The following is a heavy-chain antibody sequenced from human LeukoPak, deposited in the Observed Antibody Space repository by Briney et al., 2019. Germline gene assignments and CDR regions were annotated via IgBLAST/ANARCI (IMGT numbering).Heavy chain of an antibody. CDR2: IYYSGST. CDR1: GGSISSSSYY. V-gene: IGHV4-39*07. CDR3: ARAGSSGCDY. D-gene: IGHD6-19*01. Sequence: ASETLSLTCTVSGGSISSSSYYWGWIRQPPGKGLEWIGSIYYSGSTYYNPSLKSRVTISVDTSKNQFSLKLSSVTAADTAVYYCARAGSSGCDYWGQGTLVTVSS. J-gene: IGHJ4*02.